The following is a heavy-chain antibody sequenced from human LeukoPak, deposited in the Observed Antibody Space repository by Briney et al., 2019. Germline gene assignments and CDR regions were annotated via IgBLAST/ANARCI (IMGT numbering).Heavy chain of an antibody. CDR2: ISWNSGSI. V-gene: IGHV3-9*01. Sequence: GGSLRLSCAAFGFTFDDYAMHWVRQAPGKGLEWVSSISWNSGSIGYADSVKGRFTISRDNAKNSLYLQMSSLRAEDTALYYCAKSRGSNWPRYFDLWGRGTLITVSS. CDR3: AKSRGSNWPRYFDL. D-gene: IGHD6-13*01. CDR1: GFTFDDYA. J-gene: IGHJ2*01.